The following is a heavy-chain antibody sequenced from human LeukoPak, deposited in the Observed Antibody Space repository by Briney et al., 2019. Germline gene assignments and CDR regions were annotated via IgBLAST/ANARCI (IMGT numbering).Heavy chain of an antibody. CDR2: IYSGGST. V-gene: IGHV3-66*01. CDR1: GFTFDDYG. D-gene: IGHD3-10*01. Sequence: GGSLRLSCAASGFTFDDYGMSWVRQAPGKGLEWVSVIYSGGSTYYADSVKGRFTISRDNSKNTLYLQMSSLRAEDTAVYYCAKTHGSGSYPYYYMDDWGKGTTVTISS. J-gene: IGHJ6*03. CDR3: AKTHGSGSYPYYYMDD.